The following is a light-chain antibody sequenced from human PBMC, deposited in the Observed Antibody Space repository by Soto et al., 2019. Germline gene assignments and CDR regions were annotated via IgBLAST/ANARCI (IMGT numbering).Light chain of an antibody. CDR3: LQDYDYPRT. Sequence: AIHMTQSPSSRSASLGERVTITCRASQGIRDELGWYQQKAGKAPNLLISAASRLQSGVPSRFSGRGSGTDFTLTISSLQPEDFATYYCLQDYDYPRTFGQGTKV. J-gene: IGKJ1*01. CDR2: AAS. V-gene: IGKV1-6*01. CDR1: QGIRDE.